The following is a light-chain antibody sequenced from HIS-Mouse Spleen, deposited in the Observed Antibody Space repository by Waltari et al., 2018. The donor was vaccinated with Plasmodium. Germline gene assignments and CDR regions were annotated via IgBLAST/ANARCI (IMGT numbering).Light chain of an antibody. CDR1: QDISNY. CDR2: DAS. V-gene: IGKV1-33*01. CDR3: QQYDNLPYT. J-gene: IGKJ2*01. Sequence: DIQMTQAASSLSASVGDRVTITCQASQDISNYLHWYQQKPGKAPKLLIYDASNLETGVPSRFSGSGSGTDFTFTISSLQPEDIATFYCQQYDNLPYTFGQGTKLEIK.